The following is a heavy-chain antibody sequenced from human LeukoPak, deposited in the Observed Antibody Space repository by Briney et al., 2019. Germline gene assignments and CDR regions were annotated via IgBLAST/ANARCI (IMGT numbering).Heavy chain of an antibody. V-gene: IGHV3-7*01. Sequence: PGGSLRLSCAASGFTFSTYWMNWYRQAPGKGLEWVGYINKGRSEIYYVDSVRGRFTISRDNAKNSLHLQMNSLRAEDTAVYYCATDRDNSDWQKRFDSWGQGTLVSVSS. D-gene: IGHD2-21*02. CDR3: ATDRDNSDWQKRFDS. CDR2: INKGRSEI. CDR1: GFTFSTYW. J-gene: IGHJ4*02.